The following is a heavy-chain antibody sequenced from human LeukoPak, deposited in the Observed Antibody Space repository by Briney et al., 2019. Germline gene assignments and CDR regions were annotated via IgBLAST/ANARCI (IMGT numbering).Heavy chain of an antibody. D-gene: IGHD5-12*01. CDR3: ARDRLRVAEGFDY. CDR1: GYTFTSYD. V-gene: IGHV1-2*02. CDR2: INPNSGGT. J-gene: IGHJ4*02. Sequence: ASVKVSCKASGYTFTSYDINWVRQATGQGLEWMGWINPNSGGTNYAQEFQGRVTMTRDTSISTAYMELSRLRSDDTAVYYCARDRLRVAEGFDYWGQGTLVTVSS.